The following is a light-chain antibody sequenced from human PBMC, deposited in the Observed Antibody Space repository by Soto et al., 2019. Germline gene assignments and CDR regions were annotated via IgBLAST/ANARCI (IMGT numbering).Light chain of an antibody. CDR1: QSVSSN. Sequence: EIVLTQSPGTLSLSPGERATLSCRASQSVSSNLAWYHQKPGQAPRLLIYGASSRATGIPDRFSGSGSGTDFTLTISRLEPEDFAVYYCQQYGSSSRTFGQGTKVEIK. CDR3: QQYGSSSRT. V-gene: IGKV3-20*01. CDR2: GAS. J-gene: IGKJ1*01.